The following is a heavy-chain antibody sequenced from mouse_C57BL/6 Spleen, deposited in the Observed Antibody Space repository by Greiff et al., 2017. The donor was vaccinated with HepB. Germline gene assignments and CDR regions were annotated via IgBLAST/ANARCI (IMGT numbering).Heavy chain of an antibody. J-gene: IGHJ3*01. V-gene: IGHV5-9*01. CDR1: GFTFSSYT. D-gene: IGHD2-5*01. Sequence: DVQLVESGGGLVKPGGSLKLSCAASGFTFSSYTMSWVRQTPEKRLEWVATISGGGGNTYYPDRVKGRFTISRDNAKNTLYLRMSSLRSDDTALYYSARYDYSNYGFAYWGKGTLVTVSA. CDR2: ISGGGGNT. CDR3: ARYDYSNYGFAY.